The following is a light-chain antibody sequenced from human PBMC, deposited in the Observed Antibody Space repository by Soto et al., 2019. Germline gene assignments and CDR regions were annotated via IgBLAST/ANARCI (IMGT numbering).Light chain of an antibody. J-gene: IGKJ1*01. CDR1: QDIRND. V-gene: IGKV1-6*02. CDR3: LQDYNYPRA. CDR2: AAS. Sequence: AIQMTQSPSSLSASVGDRVTITCRASQDIRNDLGWYQQKPGKAPKILINAASKLKSGVPSRFSGSGSGTDFTLTISSLQPEGFANYYCLQDYNYPRAFGQGTRVEVK.